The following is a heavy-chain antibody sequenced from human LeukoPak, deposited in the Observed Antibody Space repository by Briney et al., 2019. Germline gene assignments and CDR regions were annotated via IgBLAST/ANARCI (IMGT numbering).Heavy chain of an antibody. D-gene: IGHD6-13*01. V-gene: IGHV3-30*02. Sequence: GGSLRLSCAAFGFSFSSYGMHWVRQAPGKGLEWVTFIRYDGSNKYYADSVKGRFTISRDNSKNTLYLQMNSLRTEDTAVYYCAKDSSGSSWYWDYWGQGTLVTVSS. CDR1: GFSFSSYG. CDR2: IRYDGSNK. CDR3: AKDSSGSSWYWDY. J-gene: IGHJ4*02.